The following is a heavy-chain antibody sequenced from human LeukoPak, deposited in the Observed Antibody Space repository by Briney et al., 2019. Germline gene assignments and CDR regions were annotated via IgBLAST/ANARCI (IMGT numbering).Heavy chain of an antibody. D-gene: IGHD3-3*01. CDR2: MNPKSGGT. J-gene: IGHJ3*01. CDR1: GYTFSDYY. V-gene: IGHV1-2*02. Sequence: GASVKVSCKASGYTFSDYYTHWVRQAPGQGLEWMGWMNPKSGGTKYAQKFQGRVTMTRDTSLSTAYMELRRLRSDDTAVYYCAKDHDGYYTFDVWGQGTMVTVSS. CDR3: AKDHDGYYTFDV.